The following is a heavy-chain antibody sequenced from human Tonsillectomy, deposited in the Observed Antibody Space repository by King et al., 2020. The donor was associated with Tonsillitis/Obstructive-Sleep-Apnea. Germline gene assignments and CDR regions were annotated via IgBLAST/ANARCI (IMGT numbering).Heavy chain of an antibody. Sequence: VQLVESGGGLVQPGGSLRLSCAASGFTFSSYAMSWVRQAPGKGLEWVSAISGSGGSTYYADSVKGRFTISRDNSKNTLYLQMNSLRAEDTAVYYCAKDYRTTVTQRAPAEYFQHWGQGTLVTVSS. V-gene: IGHV3-23*04. D-gene: IGHD4-17*01. CDR2: ISGSGGST. CDR1: GFTFSSYA. J-gene: IGHJ1*01. CDR3: AKDYRTTVTQRAPAEYFQH.